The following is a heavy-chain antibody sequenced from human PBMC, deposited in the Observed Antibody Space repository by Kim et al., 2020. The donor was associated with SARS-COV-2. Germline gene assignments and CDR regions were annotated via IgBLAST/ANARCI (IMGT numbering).Heavy chain of an antibody. CDR2: ISYDGSDT. J-gene: IGHJ5*02. Sequence: GGSLRLSCAASGLTLRNYAMHWIRQAPGEGLEWVAVISYDGSDTHYADSVKGRFTISRDNSKNTLYLQMNSLRAEDTAVYYCAKGAMIRGSRWFDPWGQGTLVTVSS. V-gene: IGHV3-30*18. CDR1: GLTLRNYA. D-gene: IGHD3-10*01. CDR3: AKGAMIRGSRWFDP.